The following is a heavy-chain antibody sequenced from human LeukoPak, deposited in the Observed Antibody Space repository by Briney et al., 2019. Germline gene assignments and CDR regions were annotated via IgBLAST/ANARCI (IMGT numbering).Heavy chain of an antibody. V-gene: IGHV1-18*01. CDR2: IDCANGNT. J-gene: IGHJ5*02. CDR1: GYSFSEYG. Sequence: GASVKVSCKASGYSFSEYGITWVRQAPGQGLEWMGWIDCANGNTYYEQRLQGRVTMTIDTSTNMAYMELRSLRSDDTAMYFCARDKLARDWFDPWGHGTLVTVSS. D-gene: IGHD3-3*02. CDR3: ARDKLARDWFDP.